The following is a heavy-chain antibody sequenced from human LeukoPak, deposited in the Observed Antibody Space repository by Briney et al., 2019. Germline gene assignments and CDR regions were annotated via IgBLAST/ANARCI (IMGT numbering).Heavy chain of an antibody. J-gene: IGHJ6*02. CDR3: ARDLTSNVAVTEYHYYAMDV. CDR1: GYSFTSYW. D-gene: IGHD6-19*01. V-gene: IGHV1-18*04. CDR2: ISAYNGST. Sequence: GESLKISCKGSGYSFTSYWISWVRQAPGQGLEWMGWISAYNGSTKYAQKLQGRVTMTTDTSTGTAYMELRSLRPDDTAVYYCARDLTSNVAVTEYHYYAMDVWGQGTTVTVSS.